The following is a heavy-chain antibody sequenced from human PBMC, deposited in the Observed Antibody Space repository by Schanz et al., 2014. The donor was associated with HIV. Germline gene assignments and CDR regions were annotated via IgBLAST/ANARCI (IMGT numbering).Heavy chain of an antibody. J-gene: IGHJ4*02. Sequence: QVQLVQSGAEVKKPGSSVKVSCKASGVTFSSYAISWVRQAPGQGLEWIGGIIPIFGRSDYAQRFQGRVTITADESTNTAYMQLSSLRFEDTAVYFCAKALGGSPEDYWGQGTLVTVSS. CDR2: IIPIFGRS. CDR3: AKALGGSPEDY. D-gene: IGHD1-26*01. CDR1: GVTFSSYA. V-gene: IGHV1-69*01.